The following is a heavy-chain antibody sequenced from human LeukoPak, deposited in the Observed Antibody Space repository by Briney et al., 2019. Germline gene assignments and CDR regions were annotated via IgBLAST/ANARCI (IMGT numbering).Heavy chain of an antibody. V-gene: IGHV3-21*01. Sequence: GGSLRLSCAASGFTFSSYSMNWVRQAPGKGLEWVSSISSSSYIYYADSVKGRFTISRDNAKNSLYLRMNSLRAEDTAVYYCARSSDIVVVPAAPPDYWGQGTLVTVSS. J-gene: IGHJ4*02. CDR2: ISSSSYI. CDR1: GFTFSSYS. D-gene: IGHD2-2*01. CDR3: ARSSDIVVVPAAPPDY.